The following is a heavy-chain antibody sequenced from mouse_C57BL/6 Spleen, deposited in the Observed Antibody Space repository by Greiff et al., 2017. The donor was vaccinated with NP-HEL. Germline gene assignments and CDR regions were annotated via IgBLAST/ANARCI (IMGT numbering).Heavy chain of an antibody. CDR1: GYTFTSYW. V-gene: IGHV1-64*01. CDR2: IHPNSGST. D-gene: IGHD2-4*01. Sequence: QVHVKQPGAELVKPGASVKLSCKASGYTFTSYWMHWVKQRPGQGLEWIGMIHPNSGSTNYNEKFKSKATLTVDKSSSTAYMQLSSLTSEDSAVYYCARDYDSYAMDYWGQGTSVTVSS. J-gene: IGHJ4*01. CDR3: ARDYDSYAMDY.